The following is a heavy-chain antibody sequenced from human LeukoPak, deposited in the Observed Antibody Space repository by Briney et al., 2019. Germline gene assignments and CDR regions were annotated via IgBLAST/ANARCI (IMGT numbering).Heavy chain of an antibody. V-gene: IGHV1-69*13. J-gene: IGHJ6*02. CDR1: GGTFSSYA. D-gene: IGHD3-3*01. Sequence: SVKVSCKASGGTFSSYAISWVRQAPGQGLEWMGGTIPIFGTANYAQKFQGRVTITADESTSTAYMELSSLRSEDTAVYYCARDSITIFGVPMDVWGQGTTVTVSS. CDR2: TIPIFGTA. CDR3: ARDSITIFGVPMDV.